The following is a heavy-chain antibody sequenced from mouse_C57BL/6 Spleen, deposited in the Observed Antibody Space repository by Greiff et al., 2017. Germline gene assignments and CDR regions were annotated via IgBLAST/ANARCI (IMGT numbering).Heavy chain of an antibody. CDR3: ARRGNPYFDY. Sequence: EVKLQQSGPELVKPGASVKISCKASGYTFTDYYMNWVKQSHGKSLEWIGDINPNNGGTSYNQKFKGKATLTVDTSSSTAYMELRSLTSEDSAVYYCARRGNPYFDYWGQGTTLTVSS. CDR2: INPNNGGT. CDR1: GYTFTDYY. D-gene: IGHD2-1*01. J-gene: IGHJ2*01. V-gene: IGHV1-26*01.